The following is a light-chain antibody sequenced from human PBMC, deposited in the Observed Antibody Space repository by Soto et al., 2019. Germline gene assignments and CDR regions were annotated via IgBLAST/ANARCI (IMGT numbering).Light chain of an antibody. V-gene: IGLV2-8*01. CDR3: KSYAGSNSYL. CDR1: KNDIGVYDF. J-gene: IGLJ1*01. CDR2: EVV. Sequence: QSALTQPPSASGSPGQSVTISCTGTKNDIGVYDFVSWYQHHPGKAPRLIIYEVVQRPSGVPDRFSGSKSGSTASLPGSGLQVADGADYSCKSYAGSNSYLFGSGTHVTV.